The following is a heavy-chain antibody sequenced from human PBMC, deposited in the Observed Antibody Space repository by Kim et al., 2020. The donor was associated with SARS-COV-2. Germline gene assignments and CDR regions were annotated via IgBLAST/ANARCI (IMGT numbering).Heavy chain of an antibody. CDR3: AREGAPYSSSWHDANLYYYYGMDV. CDR2: IIPIFGTA. J-gene: IGHJ6*02. CDR1: GGTFSSYA. Sequence: SVKVSCKASGGTFSSYAISWVRQAPGQGLEWMGGIIPIFGTANYAQKFQGRVTITADKSTSTAYMELSSLRSEDTAVYYCAREGAPYSSSWHDANLYYYYGMDVWGQGTTVTVSS. D-gene: IGHD6-13*01. V-gene: IGHV1-69*06.